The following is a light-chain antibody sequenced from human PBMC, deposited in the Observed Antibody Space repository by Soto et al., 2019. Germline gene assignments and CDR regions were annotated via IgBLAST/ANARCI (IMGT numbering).Light chain of an antibody. V-gene: IGLV2-14*03. CDR1: STDVGGYNY. CDR2: DVS. CDR3: SSYTSSSTSYV. Sequence: QSALTQPASVSGSPGQSITISCTGTSTDVGGYNYVSWYQQHPGKAPKLMIYDVSYWPSGVSNRFSGSKSGNTASLTISGLQAEDEADYYCSSYTSSSTSYVFGTGTKVTVL. J-gene: IGLJ1*01.